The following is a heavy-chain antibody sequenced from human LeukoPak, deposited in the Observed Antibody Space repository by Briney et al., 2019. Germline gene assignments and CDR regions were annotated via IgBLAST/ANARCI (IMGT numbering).Heavy chain of an antibody. CDR3: AKGTLPRGYSYGYDLYYFDY. J-gene: IGHJ4*02. CDR2: ISGSGGST. V-gene: IGHV3-23*01. CDR1: GFTFSSYG. D-gene: IGHD5-18*01. Sequence: QPGGTLRLSCAASGFTFSSYGMNWVRQAPGKGLEWVSTISGSGGSTYYTDSVKGRLTISRDNSKNTLYLQMNSLRAEDTAVYYCAKGTLPRGYSYGYDLYYFDYWGQGTLVTVSS.